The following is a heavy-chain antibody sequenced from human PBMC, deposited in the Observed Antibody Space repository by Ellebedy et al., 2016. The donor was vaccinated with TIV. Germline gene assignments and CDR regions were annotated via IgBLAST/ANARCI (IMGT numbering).Heavy chain of an antibody. V-gene: IGHV4-59*01. D-gene: IGHD4-17*01. CDR2: IYYSGST. CDR1: GGSIRSYS. J-gene: IGHJ6*02. Sequence: SETLSLTYTVSGGSIRSYSWSWIRQPPGKGLEWMGYIYYSGSTNYNPSLKSRVTISVDTSKNQFSLKLSSATAADTAVYYCAREDRVASQNGDYEDYYYYGMDVWGQGTTVTVSS. CDR3: AREDRVASQNGDYEDYYYYGMDV.